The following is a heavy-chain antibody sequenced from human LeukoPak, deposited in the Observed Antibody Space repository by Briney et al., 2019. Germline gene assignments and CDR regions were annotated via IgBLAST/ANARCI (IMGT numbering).Heavy chain of an antibody. J-gene: IGHJ3*02. CDR1: DGSVSGYY. CDR3: ARHPPRENRGNAFDI. D-gene: IGHD2/OR15-2a*01. V-gene: IGHV4-59*08. Sequence: PSETLSLTCTVSDGSVSGYYWSWIRQPPGKGLEWIGYIYSSGTTNYNPSLKGRVAISVDTSKNQFSLRLRSVTAADTALYYCARHPPRENRGNAFDILGQGTVVTVSS. CDR2: IYSSGTT.